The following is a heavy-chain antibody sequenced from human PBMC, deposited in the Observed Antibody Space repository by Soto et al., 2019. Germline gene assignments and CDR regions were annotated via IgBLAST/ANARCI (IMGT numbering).Heavy chain of an antibody. CDR1: GFAFSSHA. CDR3: PNVSRSWYAVIFDP. D-gene: IGHD6-13*01. V-gene: IGHV3-23*01. CDR2: LSDSGGSI. Sequence: EVQLLESGGGLVQPGGSLTLSCTASGFAFSSHATTWVRQPPGKGLEWVSGLSDSGGSIYYADSVQGWFTISRDNSMNKFYLEMITLRAEATALYSCPNVSRSWYAVIFDPRVQGTLVTVSS. J-gene: IGHJ5*02.